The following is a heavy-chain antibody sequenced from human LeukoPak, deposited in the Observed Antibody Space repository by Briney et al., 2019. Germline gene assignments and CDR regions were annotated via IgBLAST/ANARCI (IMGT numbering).Heavy chain of an antibody. CDR3: ARADPPYYDFWSGYLNWFDP. J-gene: IGHJ5*02. CDR2: ISYDGSNK. V-gene: IGHV3-30*01. Sequence: GGSLRLSCAASGFTFSSYAMHWVRQAPGKGLEGVAVISYDGSNKYYADSVKGRFTISRDNSKNTLYLQMNSLRAEDTAVYYCARADPPYYDFWSGYLNWFDPWGQGTLVTVSS. CDR1: GFTFSSYA. D-gene: IGHD3-3*01.